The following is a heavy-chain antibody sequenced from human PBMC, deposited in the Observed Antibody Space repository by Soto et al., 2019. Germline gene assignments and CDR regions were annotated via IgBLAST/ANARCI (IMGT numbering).Heavy chain of an antibody. CDR1: GYTFTGYY. Sequence: QVQLVQSGAEVKESGASVKVSCKASGYTFTGYYIHWVRQAPGQGPEWVGEISPKSGATRYAQKFQGRATMTKDTSITTVYMELSNLSPDDTAVYYCGKGRSGEVGIFYWGQGTLVNVHS. D-gene: IGHD3-3*02. J-gene: IGHJ4*02. CDR3: GKGRSGEVGIFY. V-gene: IGHV1-2*02. CDR2: ISPKSGAT.